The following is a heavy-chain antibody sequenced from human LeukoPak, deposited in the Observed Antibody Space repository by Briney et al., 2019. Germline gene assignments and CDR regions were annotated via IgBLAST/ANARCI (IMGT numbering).Heavy chain of an antibody. CDR2: INHSGST. Sequence: GSLRLSCAASGFTFSSYTMNWVRQAPGRGLEWIGEINHSGSTNYNPSLKSRVTISVDTSKNQFSLKLSSVTAADTAVYYCARHGYSGGYWGQGTLVTVSS. V-gene: IGHV4-34*01. CDR1: GFTFSSYT. CDR3: ARHGYSGGY. D-gene: IGHD5-18*01. J-gene: IGHJ4*02.